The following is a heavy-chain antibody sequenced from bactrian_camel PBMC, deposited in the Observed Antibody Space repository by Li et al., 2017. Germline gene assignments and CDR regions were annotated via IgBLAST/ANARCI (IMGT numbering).Heavy chain of an antibody. V-gene: IGHV3S63*01. Sequence: HVQLVESGGGSVQAGETLRLSCTASGFTLDSDMAWYRQTPGKACELVSSINTDGSKYYGDFVKGRFTISVDNPNNSVYLQMNSLKPEDTAMYYCATALCVWGGMTAGQALDLGRYKFWGQGTQVTVS. J-gene: IGHJ4*01. CDR2: INTDGSK. CDR1: GFTLDSD. D-gene: IGHD3*01. CDR3: ATALCVWGGMTAGQALDLGRYKF.